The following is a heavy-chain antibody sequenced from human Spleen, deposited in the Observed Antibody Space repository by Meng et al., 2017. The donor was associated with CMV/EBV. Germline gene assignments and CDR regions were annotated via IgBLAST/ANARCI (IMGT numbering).Heavy chain of an antibody. CDR1: GYTFNSYA. J-gene: IGHJ4*02. Sequence: ASVKVSCKASGYTFNSYAISWVRQAPGQGLEWMGWISGYDDNTYYAQKLQDRVTMTSDTSTRTAYMELRSLRSDDTAVYYCVRGRGNGDYWGQGTLVTVSS. CDR3: VRGRGNGDY. V-gene: IGHV1-18*01. D-gene: IGHD1-1*01. CDR2: ISGYDDNT.